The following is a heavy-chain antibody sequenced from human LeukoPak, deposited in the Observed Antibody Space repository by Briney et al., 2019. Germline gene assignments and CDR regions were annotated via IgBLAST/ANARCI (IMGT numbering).Heavy chain of an antibody. CDR3: ARDQTKWEPLRRRDYYYMDV. CDR1: GFTFDEYG. J-gene: IGHJ6*03. V-gene: IGHV3-20*04. CDR2: INWHGDST. D-gene: IGHD1-26*01. Sequence: GGSLRLSCAASGFTFDEYGMSWVRQAPGKGLEWVSGINWHGDSTDYADSVKGRFTISRDNAKNSLYLQMNSLRAEDTAVYYCARDQTKWEPLRRRDYYYMDVWGKGTTVTVSS.